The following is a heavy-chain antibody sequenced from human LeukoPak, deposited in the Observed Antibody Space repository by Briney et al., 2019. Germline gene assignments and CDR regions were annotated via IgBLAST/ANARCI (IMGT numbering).Heavy chain of an antibody. CDR2: IYPGDSDT. D-gene: IGHD4-23*01. V-gene: IGHV5-51*01. Sequence: GESLKISCKGSGYSFSNYWIGWVRQMPGKGLERMGIIYPGDSDTRYSPSFQGQVTISADKSISTAYLQWRSLKAMDTAMYYCARQSVVTPRAAFDIWGQGTMVTVSS. CDR1: GYSFSNYW. J-gene: IGHJ3*02. CDR3: ARQSVVTPRAAFDI.